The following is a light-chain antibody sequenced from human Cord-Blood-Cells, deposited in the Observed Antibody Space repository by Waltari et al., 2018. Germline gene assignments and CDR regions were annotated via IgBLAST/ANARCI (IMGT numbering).Light chain of an antibody. CDR3: QQYYSTWT. CDR2: WAS. V-gene: IGKV4-1*01. CDR1: QSVLYSSNNKNY. Sequence: DIVMTQSPDSLAVSLGERATINCKSSQSVLYSSNNKNYSAWYQQKPGQPPKLLIYWASTRESGVPDRFSGSGSGTDFTLTISSLQAEDVVVYYCQQYYSTWTFGQGTKVEIK. J-gene: IGKJ1*01.